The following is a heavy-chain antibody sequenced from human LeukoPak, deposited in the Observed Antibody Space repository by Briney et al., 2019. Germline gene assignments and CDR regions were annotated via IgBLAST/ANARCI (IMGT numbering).Heavy chain of an antibody. CDR3: ARETSQKGAHYMDV. D-gene: IGHD3-16*01. CDR1: GGSISSSSYY. Sequence: PSEALSLTCTVSGGSISSSSYYWGWIRQPPGKGLEWIGSIYYSGSTSYKPSLKSRVTISVDTSKNQFSLKLRSVTAADTAVYYCARETSQKGAHYMDVWGKGTTVTISS. CDR2: IYYSGST. J-gene: IGHJ6*03. V-gene: IGHV4-39*07.